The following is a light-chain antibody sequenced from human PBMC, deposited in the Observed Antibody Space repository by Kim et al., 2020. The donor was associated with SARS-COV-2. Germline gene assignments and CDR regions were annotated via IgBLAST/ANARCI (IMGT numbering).Light chain of an antibody. Sequence: VSPAHASSIPCSGDKLGDKYASWYHQKPGQSPVLVIYQDAKRPSGIPERFSGSNSGNTATLTISGTQAMDEADYYCQAWDNNTVVFGGGTQLTVL. CDR3: QAWDNNTVV. CDR2: QDA. J-gene: IGLJ2*01. V-gene: IGLV3-1*01. CDR1: KLGDKY.